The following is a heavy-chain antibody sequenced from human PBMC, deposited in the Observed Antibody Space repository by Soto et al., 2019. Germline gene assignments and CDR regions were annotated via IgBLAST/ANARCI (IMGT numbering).Heavy chain of an antibody. CDR2: IVPIVGTT. J-gene: IGHJ4*02. CDR1: GGTFSSYA. D-gene: IGHD5-12*01. Sequence: QVQLVQSGAEVRQPASSVKVSCKTSGGTFSSYAISWVRQAPGQGLEWMGGIVPIVGTTTYAQKFQGRVTXXAXXGTSTAYMQLSRLRSDDTAVYYCVRVVAIPGYPDHWGQGTLVTVSS. CDR3: VRVVAIPGYPDH. V-gene: IGHV1-69*12.